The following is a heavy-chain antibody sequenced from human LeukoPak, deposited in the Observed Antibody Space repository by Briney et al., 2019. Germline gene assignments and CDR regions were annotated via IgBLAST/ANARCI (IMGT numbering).Heavy chain of an antibody. CDR3: ARDRLERLGEYYYYYYMDV. V-gene: IGHV1-46*01. D-gene: IGHD1-1*01. CDR1: GYTITNNY. CDR2: INPSGGST. Sequence: ASVKVSCKASGYTITNNYMHWVRQAPGQGLEWMGIINPSGGSTSYAQKFQGRVTMTRDMSTSTVYMELSSLRFEDTAVYYCARDRLERLGEYYYYYYMDVWGKGTTVTVSS. J-gene: IGHJ6*03.